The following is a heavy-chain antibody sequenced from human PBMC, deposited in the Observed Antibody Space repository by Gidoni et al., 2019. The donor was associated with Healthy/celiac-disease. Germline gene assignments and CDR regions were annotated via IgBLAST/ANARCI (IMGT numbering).Heavy chain of an antibody. CDR1: GFTFSSYA. CDR2: RCGSGGST. J-gene: IGHJ4*02. Sequence: EVQLVESGGGLVQPGGSLRLSCAASGFTFSSYAMSWVRQAPWQGLAWFSARCGSGGSTYYADPGKGRFTSSRDNSKNTLYLQMNSLRAEDTAVYYCAKNPPSRTPVYFDYWGQGTLVTVSS. CDR3: AKNPPSRTPVYFDY. D-gene: IGHD1-1*01. V-gene: IGHV3-23*04.